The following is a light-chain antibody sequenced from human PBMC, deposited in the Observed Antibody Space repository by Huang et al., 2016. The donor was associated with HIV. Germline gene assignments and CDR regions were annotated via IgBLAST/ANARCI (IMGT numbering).Light chain of an antibody. Sequence: DIQMTQSPTSLSASVGDRVTIACRASRNVTKYLNWYQQKPGKAPKRLMYATSHLPSGVPTRFSGSGSGTDFTLTISSLQPEDFTIYYCQQSYSTPYTFGQGTKLQIK. CDR2: ATS. V-gene: IGKV1-39*01. J-gene: IGKJ2*01. CDR3: QQSYSTPYT. CDR1: RNVTKY.